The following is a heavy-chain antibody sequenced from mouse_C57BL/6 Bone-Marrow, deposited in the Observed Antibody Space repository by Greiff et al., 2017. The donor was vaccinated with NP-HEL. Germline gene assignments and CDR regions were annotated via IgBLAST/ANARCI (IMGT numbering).Heavy chain of an antibody. V-gene: IGHV5-12*01. CDR1: GFTFSDYY. D-gene: IGHD2-1*01. J-gene: IGHJ3*01. CDR2: ISTGGGST. CDR3: ARLRDGNYLAWFAY. Sequence: DVQLVESGGGLVQPGGSLKLSCAASGFTFSDYYMYWVRQTPEKRLEWVAYISTGGGSTYYPDTVKGRSTISRDNANNTLYLQLSRLTSEDTAMDYCARLRDGNYLAWFAYWGQGTLVTVSA.